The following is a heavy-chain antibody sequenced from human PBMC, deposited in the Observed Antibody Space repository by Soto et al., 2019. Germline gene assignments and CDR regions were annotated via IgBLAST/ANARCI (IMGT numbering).Heavy chain of an antibody. CDR2: INKDGSQP. CDR3: ARGGWESD. CDR1: GFTFSDSW. Sequence: VQLVESGGGLVRPGGSLRLSCTVSGFTFSDSWMSWVRQTPGKGPEWVAIINKDGSQPYFVDSVKGRFTISRDNVKNFLYLQMNSLRVDDTGVYFCARGGWESDWCQGTLVTVSS. J-gene: IGHJ1*01. V-gene: IGHV3-7*03. D-gene: IGHD3-16*01.